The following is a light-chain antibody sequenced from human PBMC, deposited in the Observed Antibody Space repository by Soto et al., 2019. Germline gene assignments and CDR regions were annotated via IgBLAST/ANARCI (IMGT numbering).Light chain of an antibody. CDR3: NSYTGSDTYV. V-gene: IGLV2-14*01. Sequence: QSALTQPASVSGSPGQSITISCSGNGTDVGYYNYVSWYQQHPGKAPKLLIFEVSNRPSGVSSRFSGSKSGNTASLTISGLQAEDEADYYCNSYTGSDTYVFGTGTKLTVL. CDR2: EVS. J-gene: IGLJ1*01. CDR1: GTDVGYYNY.